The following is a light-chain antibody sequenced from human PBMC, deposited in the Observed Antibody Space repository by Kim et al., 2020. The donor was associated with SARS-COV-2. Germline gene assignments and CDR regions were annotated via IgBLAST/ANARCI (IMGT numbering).Light chain of an antibody. CDR2: GAS. V-gene: IGKV3-20*01. CDR3: QQYGTLPYT. Sequence: SPGERGDRSSRAGHGGASSYLSLYQQKPDQAPGLLIFGASTWATGARDRVTGSGSGTDFTFTISSLEPEAFAVYYCQQYGTLPYTFGQGTKLEI. CDR1: HGGASSY. J-gene: IGKJ2*01.